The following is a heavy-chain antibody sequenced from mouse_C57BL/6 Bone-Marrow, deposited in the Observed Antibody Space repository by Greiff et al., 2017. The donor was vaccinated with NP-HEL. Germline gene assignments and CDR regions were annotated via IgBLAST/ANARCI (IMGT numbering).Heavy chain of an antibody. CDR3: ARHIRSSYPAWFAY. CDR1: GFTFSSYG. CDR2: ISSGGSYT. D-gene: IGHD1-1*01. Sequence: DVKLVESGGDLVKPGGSLKLSCAASGFTFSSYGMSWVRQTPDKRLEWVATISSGGSYTYYPDSVKGRFTISRDHAKNTMYLQMSSLKSEDTAMYYGARHIRSSYPAWFAYWGQGTLVTVSA. J-gene: IGHJ3*01. V-gene: IGHV5-6*02.